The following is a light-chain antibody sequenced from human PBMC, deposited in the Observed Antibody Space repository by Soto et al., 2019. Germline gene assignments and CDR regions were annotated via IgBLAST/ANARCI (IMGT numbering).Light chain of an antibody. V-gene: IGKV3-15*01. Sequence: VMTQSPATLSVSPGERTTLSCRASETVNKNLAWYQQQPCQAPRLLMFGASTRATGIPARFSGGGSGTEFNLTISSLQSEYFAVYYCQQYNKWPGTFGQGTKVEL. CDR3: QQYNKWPGT. CDR1: ETVNKN. CDR2: GAS. J-gene: IGKJ1*01.